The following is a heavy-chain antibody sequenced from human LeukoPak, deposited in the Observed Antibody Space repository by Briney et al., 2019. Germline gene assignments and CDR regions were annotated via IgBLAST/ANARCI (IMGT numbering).Heavy chain of an antibody. D-gene: IGHD2-8*02. V-gene: IGHV3-30*18. CDR2: ISYDGSYK. J-gene: IGHJ4*02. Sequence: GGSLRLSCAASGFTFSTYGMHWVRQSPGKGLEWVAVISYDGSYKEYADSVKGRFTISRDNSKNTLYLQMNSLRAEDTAVYYCAKMLNTGHAHAALDYWGQGTPVTVSS. CDR1: GFTFSTYG. CDR3: AKMLNTGHAHAALDY.